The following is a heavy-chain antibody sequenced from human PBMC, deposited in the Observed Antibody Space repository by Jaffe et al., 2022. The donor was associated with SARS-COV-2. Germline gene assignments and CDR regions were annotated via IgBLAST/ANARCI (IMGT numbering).Heavy chain of an antibody. V-gene: IGHV3-74*01. D-gene: IGHD6-13*01. J-gene: IGHJ6*02. Sequence: EVQLVESGGGLVQPGGSLRLSCAASGFTFSSYWMHWVRQAPGKGLVWVSRINSDGSSTSYADSVKGRFTISRDNAKNTLYLQMNSLRAEDTAVYYCASGTAAGLDYYYYGMDVWGQGTTVTVSS. CDR3: ASGTAAGLDYYYYGMDV. CDR2: INSDGSST. CDR1: GFTFSSYW.